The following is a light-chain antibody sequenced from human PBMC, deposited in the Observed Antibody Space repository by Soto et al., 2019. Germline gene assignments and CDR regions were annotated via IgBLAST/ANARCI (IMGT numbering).Light chain of an antibody. J-gene: IGKJ4*01. Sequence: EIVMTHPPGTLSLSPGERATLSCRASQSVSSSYLAWYQQKPGQAPRLLIYGASSRATGIPDRFSGSGSGTDFTLTISRLEPEDFAVYYCQYYHESSPFGRGTKVDIK. V-gene: IGKV3-20*01. CDR1: QSVSSSY. CDR3: QYYHESSP. CDR2: GAS.